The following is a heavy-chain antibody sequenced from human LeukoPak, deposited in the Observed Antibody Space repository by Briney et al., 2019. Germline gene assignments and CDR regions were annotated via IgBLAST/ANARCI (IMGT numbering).Heavy chain of an antibody. V-gene: IGHV4-59*01. CDR1: GGSISSYY. Sequence: SETLSLTCTVSGGSISSYYWSWLRQPPGKGLEWIGYIYYSGSTNYNPSLTSRVTISVDTSKNQFSLKLSSVTAADTAVYYCARDRCSGGSCYDWFDPWGQGTLVTVSS. CDR2: IYYSGST. CDR3: ARDRCSGGSCYDWFDP. J-gene: IGHJ5*02. D-gene: IGHD2-15*01.